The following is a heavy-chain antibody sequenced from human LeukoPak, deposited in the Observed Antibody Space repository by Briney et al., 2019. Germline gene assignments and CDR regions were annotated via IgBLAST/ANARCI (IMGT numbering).Heavy chain of an antibody. V-gene: IGHV3-11*01. CDR3: ARVRGSGFCSGSSCAKDPGYYYYMDV. CDR2: INPSGSTI. D-gene: IGHD2-2*01. CDR1: GFTFSGYY. J-gene: IGHJ6*03. Sequence: GGSLRLSCEGSGFTFSGYYMSWIRQAPGKGMEWDSYINPSGSTIYYADSVKGRFTISRDNAKKSLDLQMYSPRAEDTAVYYCARVRGSGFCSGSSCAKDPGYYYYMDVWGKGTTVTVSS.